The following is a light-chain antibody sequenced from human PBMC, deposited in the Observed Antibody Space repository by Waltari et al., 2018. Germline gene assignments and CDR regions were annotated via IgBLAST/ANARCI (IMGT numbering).Light chain of an antibody. Sequence: EIVMTQFPATLSVSPGERATLSCRPSQSVRSNLAWYQQKPGQAPRLLIYAASTRATGIPASFSGSGAGTEFTLTISSLQSEDFAVYYCQQYNNWPLTFGGGTKVEIK. V-gene: IGKV3-15*01. CDR3: QQYNNWPLT. J-gene: IGKJ4*01. CDR1: QSVRSN. CDR2: AAS.